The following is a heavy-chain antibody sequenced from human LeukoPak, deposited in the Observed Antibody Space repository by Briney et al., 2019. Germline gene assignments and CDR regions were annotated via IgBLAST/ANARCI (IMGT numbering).Heavy chain of an antibody. CDR2: IYTSGST. J-gene: IGHJ4*02. V-gene: IGHV4-61*02. D-gene: IGHD3-22*01. Sequence: SETLSLTCTVSGGSISSGSYYWSWIRQPAGKGLEWIGRIYTSGSTNYNPSLKSRVTISVDTSKNQFSLKLSSVTAADTAVYYCARASYSYDINGWVPFDYWGQGTLVTVSS. CDR1: GGSISSGSYY. CDR3: ARASYSYDINGWVPFDY.